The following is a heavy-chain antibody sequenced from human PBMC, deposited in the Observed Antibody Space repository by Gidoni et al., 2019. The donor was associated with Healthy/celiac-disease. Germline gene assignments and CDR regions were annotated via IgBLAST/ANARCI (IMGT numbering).Heavy chain of an antibody. CDR1: GLTFSSDS. CDR2: IRSSSRTI. Sequence: EVQLVESGGGLVQPGGSLRLSCAASGLTFSSDSMNWVRQDAGKGLEWVSYIRSSSRTIYYADSVKGRFTIARDNAKNSLYRQMNSLRDEDTAVYYCARGLPPVAGLADYWGQGTLVTVSS. CDR3: ARGLPPVAGLADY. D-gene: IGHD6-19*01. V-gene: IGHV3-48*02. J-gene: IGHJ4*02.